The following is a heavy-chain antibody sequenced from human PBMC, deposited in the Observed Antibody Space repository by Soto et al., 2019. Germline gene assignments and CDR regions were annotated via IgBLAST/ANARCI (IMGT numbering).Heavy chain of an antibody. V-gene: IGHV3-23*01. J-gene: IGHJ5*01. CDR2: IGDRGRRA. D-gene: IGHD1-1*01. CDR3: AKAHREGYEPFDS. CDR1: GFTFSSYA. Sequence: EVQLLESGGGLVQPGGSLRLSCAASGFTFSSYAMSWVLQAPGKWLERVESIGDRGRRAYYADSVKGRFTISRDNSKNTLYLQMNSLRAEDTARYYCAKAHREGYEPFDSWGQGTLVTVSS.